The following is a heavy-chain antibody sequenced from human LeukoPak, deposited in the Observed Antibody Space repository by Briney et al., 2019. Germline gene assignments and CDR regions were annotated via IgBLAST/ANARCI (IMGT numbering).Heavy chain of an antibody. V-gene: IGHV1-69*13. CDR2: IIPIFGTA. J-gene: IGHJ4*02. Sequence: SVKVSCKASGGTFSSYAISWVRQAPGQGLEWMGGIIPIFGTANYAQKFQGRVTITADESTSTAYMELSSLRSEDTAVYYCARVGKEKNYDFRSGYYVYFDYWGQGTLVTVSS. D-gene: IGHD3-3*01. CDR3: ARVGKEKNYDFRSGYYVYFDY. CDR1: GGTFSSYA.